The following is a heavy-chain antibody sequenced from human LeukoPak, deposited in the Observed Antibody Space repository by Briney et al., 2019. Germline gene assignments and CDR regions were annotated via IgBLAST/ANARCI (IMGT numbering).Heavy chain of an antibody. CDR2: INPGGGST. CDR3: ARAYRRGAVAG. CDR1: GYTFTSYY. V-gene: IGHV1-46*01. Sequence: ASVKVSCKASGYTFTSYYMHWVRQAPGQGLEWMGIINPGGGSTSYAQKFQGRVTMTRDTSTSTVYMELSSLRSEDTAVYYCARAYRRGAVAGWSQGTLVTVSS. D-gene: IGHD6-19*01. J-gene: IGHJ4*02.